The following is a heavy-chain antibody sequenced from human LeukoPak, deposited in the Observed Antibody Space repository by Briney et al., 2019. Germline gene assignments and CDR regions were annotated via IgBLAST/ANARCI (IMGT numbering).Heavy chain of an antibody. CDR3: ARDLATIDGIAWYYFEN. Sequence: ASVKVSCKASGYTFTGHYIHWVRQAPGQGFEWMGWINPNTGGTDYAQKFQDRIAISTYTSISTTYMKLSSLRSDDTALYYCARDLATIDGIAWYYFENWGQGTLVTIS. D-gene: IGHD5-12*01. CDR1: GYTFTGHY. CDR2: INPNTGGT. V-gene: IGHV1-2*02. J-gene: IGHJ4*02.